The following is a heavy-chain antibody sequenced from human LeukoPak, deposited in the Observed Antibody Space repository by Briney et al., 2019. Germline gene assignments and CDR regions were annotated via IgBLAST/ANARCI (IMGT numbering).Heavy chain of an antibody. CDR2: ISSSSSYI. CDR3: ARVRWNDDSSESRY. D-gene: IGHD1-1*01. Sequence: GGSLRLSCAASGFTFSSYSMNWVRQAPGKGLEWVSSISSSSSYIYYADSVKGRFTISRDNAKNSLYLQMNSLRAEDTAVYYCARVRWNDDSSESRYWGQGTLVTVSS. CDR1: GFTFSSYS. V-gene: IGHV3-21*01. J-gene: IGHJ4*02.